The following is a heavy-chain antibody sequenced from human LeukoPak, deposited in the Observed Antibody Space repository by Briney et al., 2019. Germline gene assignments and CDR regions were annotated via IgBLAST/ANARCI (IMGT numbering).Heavy chain of an antibody. CDR3: ARDGPYSDSWSGPFAFDM. J-gene: IGHJ3*02. Sequence: PGGSLRLSCAASGFTFSNFWMSWVRQAPGKGLEWVANINRDGSGKNYVESVMGRFIISRDDGRNSLYLEMSSLRGEDTAVYYCARDGPYSDSWSGPFAFDMWGQGTMVTVSS. CDR2: INRDGSGK. V-gene: IGHV3-7*01. CDR1: GFTFSNFW. D-gene: IGHD3-3*01.